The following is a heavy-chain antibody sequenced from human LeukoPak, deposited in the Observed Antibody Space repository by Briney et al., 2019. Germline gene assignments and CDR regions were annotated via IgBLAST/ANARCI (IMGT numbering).Heavy chain of an antibody. CDR1: GGSISSSSYY. D-gene: IGHD2-2*01. Sequence: KPSETLSLTCTVSGGSISSSSYYWGWIRQPPGKGLEWIGSIYYSGSTYYNPSLKSRVTISVDTSKNQFSLKLSSVTAADTAVYYCARERLYCSSTSCIGYGMDVWGQGTTVTVSS. J-gene: IGHJ6*02. V-gene: IGHV4-39*07. CDR3: ARERLYCSSTSCIGYGMDV. CDR2: IYYSGST.